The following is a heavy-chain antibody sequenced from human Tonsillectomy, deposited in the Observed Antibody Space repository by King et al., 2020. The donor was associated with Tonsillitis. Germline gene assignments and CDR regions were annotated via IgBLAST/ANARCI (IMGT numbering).Heavy chain of an antibody. Sequence: VQLVESGGGVVQPERSLRLSCAASGFTFGSYDMYWVRQAPGKGLEWVAVISYDGSYKYYVDSVTGRFTISRDNSKNTLYLQMNSLRAEDTAVYYCARDRDGYIFDYWGQGTLVSVSS. V-gene: IGHV3-33*05. J-gene: IGHJ4*02. CDR2: ISYDGSYK. CDR1: GFTFGSYD. D-gene: IGHD5-24*01. CDR3: ARDRDGYIFDY.